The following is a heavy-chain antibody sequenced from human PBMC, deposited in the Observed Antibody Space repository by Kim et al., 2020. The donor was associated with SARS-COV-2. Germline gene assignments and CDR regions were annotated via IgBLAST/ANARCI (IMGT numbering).Heavy chain of an antibody. CDR3: ARGRTGTTEHGMDV. J-gene: IGHJ6*02. Sequence: KFQGRVTLPRDTSASTAYMELSSLRSEDTAVYYCARGRTGTTEHGMDVWGQGTTVTVSS. V-gene: IGHV1-3*01. D-gene: IGHD1-1*01.